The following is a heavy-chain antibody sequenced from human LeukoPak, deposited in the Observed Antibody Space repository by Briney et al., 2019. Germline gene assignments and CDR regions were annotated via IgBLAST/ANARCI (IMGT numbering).Heavy chain of an antibody. CDR1: GYTLSELS. Sequence: GASVKVSCKVSGYTLSELSLHWVRQTPGKGLEWMGGFDPEDDEPIYAQSFQGRVTMTEDTSIDTVYMELSSLRSEDTAVYYCAKGVRGVIPEYFDYWGQGTLVTVSS. V-gene: IGHV1-24*01. D-gene: IGHD3-10*01. CDR3: AKGVRGVIPEYFDY. CDR2: FDPEDDEP. J-gene: IGHJ4*02.